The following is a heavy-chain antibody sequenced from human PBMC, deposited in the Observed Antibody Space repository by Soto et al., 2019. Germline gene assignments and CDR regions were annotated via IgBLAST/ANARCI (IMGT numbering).Heavy chain of an antibody. Sequence: ASETLSPTCTVSGGSISSSSYYWGWIRQPPGKGLEWIGSIYYSGSTYYNPSLKSRVTISVDTSKNQFSLKLSSVTAADTAVCYCARQYGSGYDKNWFDPWGQGTLVTVSS. CDR2: IYYSGST. D-gene: IGHD5-12*01. V-gene: IGHV4-39*01. J-gene: IGHJ5*02. CDR1: GGSISSSSYY. CDR3: ARQYGSGYDKNWFDP.